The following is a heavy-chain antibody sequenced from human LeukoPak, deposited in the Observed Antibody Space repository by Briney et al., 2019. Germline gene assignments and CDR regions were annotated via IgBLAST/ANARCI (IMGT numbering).Heavy chain of an antibody. CDR3: AKDKAGTIVWYGRWAIGLFDY. Sequence: GGSLRLSCAASGFNVDAYAMHWVRQAPGKGLQWISLISADGGSTYYADSVKGRFTISRDNSRNSLYLQMNSLTTEDTAFYYCAKDKAGTIVWYGRWAIGLFDYWGQGTLLTVSS. J-gene: IGHJ4*02. CDR2: ISADGGST. CDR1: GFNVDAYA. D-gene: IGHD6-13*01. V-gene: IGHV3-43*02.